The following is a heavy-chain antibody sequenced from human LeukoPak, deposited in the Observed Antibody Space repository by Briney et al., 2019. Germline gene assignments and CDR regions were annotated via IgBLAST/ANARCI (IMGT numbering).Heavy chain of an antibody. CDR3: AKVMPLPGRGYSYGYADGWSDY. V-gene: IGHV3-30*18. CDR1: GFTFSSYG. J-gene: IGHJ4*02. Sequence: PGGSLRLSCAASGFTFSSYGMPWVRQAPGKGLEWVAVISYDGSNKYYADSVKGRFTISRDNSKNTLYLQMNSLRAEDTAVYYCAKVMPLPGRGYSYGYADGWSDYWGQGTLVTVSS. CDR2: ISYDGSNK. D-gene: IGHD5-18*01.